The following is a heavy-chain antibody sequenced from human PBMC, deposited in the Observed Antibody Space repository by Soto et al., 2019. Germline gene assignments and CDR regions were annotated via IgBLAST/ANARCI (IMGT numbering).Heavy chain of an antibody. D-gene: IGHD3-3*01. CDR3: ASTPHYDFWSGYYRHFDY. CDR1: GGSFSGYY. CDR2: INHSGST. V-gene: IGHV4-34*01. Sequence: PSETLSLTCAVYGGSFSGYYWSWIRQPPGKGLEWIGEINHSGSTNYSPSLKSRVTISVDTSKNQFSLKLSSVTAADTAVYYCASTPHYDFWSGYYRHFDYWGQGTLVTVSS. J-gene: IGHJ4*02.